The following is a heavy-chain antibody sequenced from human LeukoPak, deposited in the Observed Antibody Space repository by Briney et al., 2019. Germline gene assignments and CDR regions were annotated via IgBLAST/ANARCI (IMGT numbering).Heavy chain of an antibody. CDR1: AFTFRNYW. CDR2: INGDGSDI. D-gene: IGHD1-1*01. V-gene: IGHV3-74*01. J-gene: IGHJ4*02. Sequence: GGSLRLSCATSAFTFRNYWMHWVRQAPGKGLVWVSRINGDGSDISYADFVKGRFTISRDNATNTVSLQMDSLTDDDTALYFCAGGFGHNWSPFENWGQGTLVTVSS. CDR3: AGGFGHNWSPFEN.